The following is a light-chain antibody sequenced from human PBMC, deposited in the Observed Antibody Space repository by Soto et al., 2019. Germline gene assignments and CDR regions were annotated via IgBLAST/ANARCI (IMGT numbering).Light chain of an antibody. CDR3: QQYNSYSPT. CDR2: KAS. CDR1: QSISSW. Sequence: DRRVAQAPSSLSAPVGDRVNITCRASQSISSWLAWYQQKPGKAPKLLIYKASSLESGVPSRFSGSGSGTEFTLTISSLQPDDFATYYCQQYNSYSPTFGQGTKVDIK. V-gene: IGKV1-5*03. J-gene: IGKJ1*01.